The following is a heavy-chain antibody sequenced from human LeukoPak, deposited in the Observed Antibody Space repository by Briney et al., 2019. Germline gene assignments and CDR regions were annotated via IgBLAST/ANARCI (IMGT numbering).Heavy chain of an antibody. D-gene: IGHD3-22*01. Sequence: GGSLRLSCAASGFTFSSYGMHWVRQAPGKGLEWVAVISYDGSNKYYADSVKGRFTISRVNSKNTLYLQMNSLRAEDTAVYYCAKGLIVAYDAFDIWGQGTMVTVSS. V-gene: IGHV3-30*18. J-gene: IGHJ3*02. CDR2: ISYDGSNK. CDR3: AKGLIVAYDAFDI. CDR1: GFTFSSYG.